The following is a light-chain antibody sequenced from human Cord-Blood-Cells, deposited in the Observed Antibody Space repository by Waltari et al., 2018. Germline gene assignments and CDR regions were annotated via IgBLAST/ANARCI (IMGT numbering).Light chain of an antibody. CDR3: SSYTSSSTWV. CDR1: SSDVGGSNY. V-gene: IGLV2-14*03. Sequence: QSALTQPASVSGSPGQSLTISCTGTSSDVGGSNYVSWYQPHPGKDPKLRIYDVSNRPSGVSNRFSGSKSGNTASLTISGLQAEDEADYYCSSYTSSSTWVFGGGTKLTVL. CDR2: DVS. J-gene: IGLJ3*02.